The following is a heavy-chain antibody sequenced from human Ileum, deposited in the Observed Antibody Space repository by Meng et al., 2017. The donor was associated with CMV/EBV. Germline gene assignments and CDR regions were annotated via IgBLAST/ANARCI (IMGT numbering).Heavy chain of an antibody. V-gene: IGHV3-21*01. CDR2: ISSSSSYI. CDR3: ARLNTAMVEPVDY. CDR1: GFTFSSYG. J-gene: IGHJ4*02. Sequence: ACGFTFSSYGMHWVPQAPGKGLEWVSSISSSSSYIYYADSVKGRFTISRDNAKNSLYLQMNSLRAEDTAVYYCARLNTAMVEPVDYWGQGTPVTVSS. D-gene: IGHD5-18*01.